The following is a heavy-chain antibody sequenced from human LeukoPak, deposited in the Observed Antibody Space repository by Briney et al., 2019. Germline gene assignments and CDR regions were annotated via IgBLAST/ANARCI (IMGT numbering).Heavy chain of an antibody. J-gene: IGHJ6*02. D-gene: IGHD3-3*01. Sequence: GGSLRLSCAASGFTFSSYAMPWVRQAPGKGLEWVAVISYDGSNKYYADSVKGRFTISRDNSKNTLYLQMGSLRAEDMAVYYCARVSSRSRDFWSGRWAPYYYYGMDVWGQGTTVTVSS. CDR3: ARVSSRSRDFWSGRWAPYYYYGMDV. CDR2: ISYDGSNK. CDR1: GFTFSSYA. V-gene: IGHV3-30*14.